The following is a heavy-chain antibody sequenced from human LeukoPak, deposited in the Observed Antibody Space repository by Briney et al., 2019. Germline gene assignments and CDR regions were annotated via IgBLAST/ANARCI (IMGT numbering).Heavy chain of an antibody. CDR2: INPSGGST. V-gene: IGHV1-46*01. CDR3: ARVGEGYCSSTSCQRNAFDI. CDR1: GYTFTSYY. Sequence: ASVKVSCKASGYTFTSYYMHWVRQAPGQGLEWMGIINPSGGSTSYAQKFQGRVTMTRDTSTSTVYMELSSLRSEDTAVYYCARVGEGYCSSTSCQRNAFDIWGQGTMVTVSS. J-gene: IGHJ3*02. D-gene: IGHD2-2*01.